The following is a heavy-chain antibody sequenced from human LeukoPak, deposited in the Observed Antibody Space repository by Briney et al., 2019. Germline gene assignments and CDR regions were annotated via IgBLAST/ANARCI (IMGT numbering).Heavy chain of an antibody. J-gene: IGHJ6*03. CDR1: GYTFTSYD. V-gene: IGHV1-8*03. CDR2: MNPNSGNT. D-gene: IGHD6-19*01. Sequence: GASVKVSCKASGYTFTSYDINWVRQATGQGLEWMGWMNPNSGNTGYAQKFQGRVTITRNTSISTAYMELSSLRSEDTAVYYCARVASSGWYRPVSPHLAGWWGYYYYYYMDVWGKGTTVTVSS. CDR3: ARVASSGWYRPVSPHLAGWWGYYYYYYMDV.